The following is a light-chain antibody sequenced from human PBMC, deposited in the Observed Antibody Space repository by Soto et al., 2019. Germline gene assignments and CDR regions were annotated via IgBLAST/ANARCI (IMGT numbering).Light chain of an antibody. CDR2: EVV. CDR3: KSYAGSNTYV. J-gene: IGLJ7*01. CDR1: KNDIGVYDF. Sequence: QSALTQPPSASGSPGQSVTISCSGTKNDIGVYDFVSWYQHHPGKAPRLIIYEVVQRPSGVPDRFSGSKSGNTASLTVSGLQGADGADYFCKSYAGSNTYVFGSGTQLTVL. V-gene: IGLV2-8*01.